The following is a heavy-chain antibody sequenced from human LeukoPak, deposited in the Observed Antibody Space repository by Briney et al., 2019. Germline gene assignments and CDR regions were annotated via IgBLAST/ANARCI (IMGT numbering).Heavy chain of an antibody. J-gene: IGHJ4*02. CDR1: GFTVSSNY. V-gene: IGHV3-66*04. D-gene: IGHD3-9*01. CDR3: AKQGRYFDWFPAGFDY. Sequence: GGSLRLSCAASGFTVSSNYMSWVRQAPGKGLEWVSVIYSGGSTYYADSVKGRFTISRDNSKNTLYLQMNSLRAEDTAVYYCAKQGRYFDWFPAGFDYWGQGTLVTVSS. CDR2: IYSGGST.